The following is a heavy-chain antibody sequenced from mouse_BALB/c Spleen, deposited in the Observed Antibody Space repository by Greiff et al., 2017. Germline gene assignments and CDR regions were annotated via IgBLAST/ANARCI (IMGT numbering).Heavy chain of an antibody. V-gene: IGHV1S29*02. J-gene: IGHJ2*01. CDR3: ARQIYYDYDFDY. CDR2: IYPYNGGT. D-gene: IGHD2-4*01. Sequence: EVQLQQSGPELVKPGASVKISCKASGYTFTDYNMHWVKQSHGKSLEWIGYIYPYNGGTGYNQKFKSKATLTVDNSSSTAYMELRSLTSEDSAVYYCARQIYYDYDFDYWGQGTTLTVSS. CDR1: GYTFTDYN.